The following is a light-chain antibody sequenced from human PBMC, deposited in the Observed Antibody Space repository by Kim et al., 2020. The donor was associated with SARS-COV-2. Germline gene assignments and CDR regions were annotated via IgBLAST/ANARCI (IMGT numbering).Light chain of an antibody. CDR1: SSDVRGYNY. J-gene: IGLJ3*02. Sequence: GQSITISCTGTSSDVRGYNYVSWYQQQPGKAPKLMIYDVTKRPPGVSNRFSGSKSGNTASLTISGLQAEDEAEYFCSSHTTSKTLVFGGGAQLTVL. CDR3: SSHTTSKTLV. V-gene: IGLV2-14*03. CDR2: DVT.